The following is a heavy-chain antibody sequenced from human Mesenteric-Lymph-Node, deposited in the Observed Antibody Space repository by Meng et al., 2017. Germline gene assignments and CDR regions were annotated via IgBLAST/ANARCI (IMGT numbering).Heavy chain of an antibody. CDR2: ISSSSSYT. V-gene: IGHV3-21*01. J-gene: IGHJ4*02. CDR3: ARGRDWITFDY. Sequence: GGSLRLSCAASGFTFSSYSMNWVRQAPGQGLEWVSSISSSSSYTYYADSLKGRFTISRDNAENSLYLQMNSLRAEDTAVYYCARGRDWITFDYWGQGTLVTVSS. CDR1: GFTFSSYS. D-gene: IGHD2-21*02.